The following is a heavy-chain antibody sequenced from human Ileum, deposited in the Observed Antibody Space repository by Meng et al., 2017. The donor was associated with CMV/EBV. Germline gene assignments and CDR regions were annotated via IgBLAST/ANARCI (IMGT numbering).Heavy chain of an antibody. CDR3: ARATRYCRSSSCYTGAHWFDS. CDR1: GRSY. CDR2: VYFTGST. V-gene: IGHV4-39*07. Sequence: GRSYWGWVRQPPERGLEWIGNVYFTGSTFFNPSLKGRVTMSVDTSRDQFSLNLAAMAAADTAVYYCARATRYCRSSSCYTGAHWFDSWGQGTLVTVSS. J-gene: IGHJ5*01. D-gene: IGHD2-2*02.